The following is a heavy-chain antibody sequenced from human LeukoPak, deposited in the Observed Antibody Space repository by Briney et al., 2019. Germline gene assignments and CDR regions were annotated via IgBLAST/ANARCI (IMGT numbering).Heavy chain of an antibody. J-gene: IGHJ6*03. V-gene: IGHV1-46*01. D-gene: IGHD3-9*01. Sequence: SSVKVSCKASGYTSTSYYMHWVRQAPGQALEWMGLINPSGSSTRYAQKFQGKVTITRNTSISTAYMELSSLRSEDTAVYYCARGPVLRYFDWLNYYYYMDVWGKGTTVTVSS. CDR1: GYTSTSYY. CDR2: INPSGSST. CDR3: ARGPVLRYFDWLNYYYYMDV.